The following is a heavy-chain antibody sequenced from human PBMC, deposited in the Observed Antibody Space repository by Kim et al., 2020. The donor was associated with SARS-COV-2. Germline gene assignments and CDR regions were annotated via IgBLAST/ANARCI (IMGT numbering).Heavy chain of an antibody. CDR1: GFTFDDYA. CDR3: AKDRDYTRVGAFDI. J-gene: IGHJ3*02. Sequence: GGSLRLSCAASGFTFDDYAMHWVRQAPGKGLEWVSGISWNSGSIGYADSVKGRFTISRDNAKNSLYLQMNSLRAEDTALYYCAKDRDYTRVGAFDIWGQGTMVTVSS. D-gene: IGHD4-4*01. V-gene: IGHV3-9*01. CDR2: ISWNSGSI.